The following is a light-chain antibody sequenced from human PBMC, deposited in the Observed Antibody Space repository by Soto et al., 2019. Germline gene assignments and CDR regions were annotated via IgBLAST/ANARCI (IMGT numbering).Light chain of an antibody. CDR1: SSDVGGYNY. CDR2: EVS. V-gene: IGLV2-14*01. J-gene: IGLJ3*02. CDR3: YSYTASDIWV. Sequence: QSVLTQPASVSGSPGQSITISCTGTSSDVGGYNYVSWYQQHPGKAPKLMIYEVSNRPSGDSNRFSGSKSGNTASLTISRLQAVDVADYFCYSYTASDIWVLGGWT.